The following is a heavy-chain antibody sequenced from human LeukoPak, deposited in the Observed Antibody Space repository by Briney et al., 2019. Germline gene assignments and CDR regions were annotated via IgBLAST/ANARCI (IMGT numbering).Heavy chain of an antibody. Sequence: GGSLRLSCAASGFTFSSYAMSWVRQAPGKGLGWVSAISGSGGSTYYADSVKGRFTISRDNSKNTLYLQMNSLRAEDTAVYYCAKDSSTSPKGYYYYGMDVWGQGTTVTVSS. CDR2: ISGSGGST. D-gene: IGHD2-2*01. CDR1: GFTFSSYA. J-gene: IGHJ6*02. V-gene: IGHV3-23*01. CDR3: AKDSSTSPKGYYYYGMDV.